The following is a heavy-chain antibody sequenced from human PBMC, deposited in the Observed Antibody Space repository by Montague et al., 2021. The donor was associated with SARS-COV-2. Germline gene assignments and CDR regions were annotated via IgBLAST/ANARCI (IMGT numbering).Heavy chain of an antibody. J-gene: IGHJ2*01. D-gene: IGHD3-22*01. CDR1: GGSINDHY. V-gene: IGHV4-4*09. CDR2: ISSNGKT. CDR3: ARRGYYDSAGYHWHLDL. Sequence: SDTVSLTPTVSGGSINDHYRSWIRQSAGKGLEWIGYISSNGKTNXNPSLKSRVTLSADASRNEFSLKLDSVTAADTAVYFCARRGYYDSAGYHWHLDLWGRGMLVTVSS.